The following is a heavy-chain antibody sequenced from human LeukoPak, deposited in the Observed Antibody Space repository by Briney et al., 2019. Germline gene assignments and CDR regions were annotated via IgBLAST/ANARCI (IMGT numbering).Heavy chain of an antibody. V-gene: IGHV3-53*01. Sequence: GGSLRLSCAVSGFSVSSNYMTWVRQAPGKGLEWVSVIYTGDGTYYADSVKGRFTISRDNAKNTLYLQMNSLRAEDTAVYYCARDLSHTFDYWGQGTLVTVSS. CDR3: ARDLSHTFDY. J-gene: IGHJ4*02. CDR1: GFSVSSNY. CDR2: IYTGDGT.